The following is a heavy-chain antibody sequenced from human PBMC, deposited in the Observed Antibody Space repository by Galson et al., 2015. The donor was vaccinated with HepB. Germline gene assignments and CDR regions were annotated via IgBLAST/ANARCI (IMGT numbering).Heavy chain of an antibody. J-gene: IGHJ6*02. Sequence: SVKVSCKASGYTFTSYGISWVRQAPGQGLEWMGWISAYNGNTNYAQKLQGRVTMTTDTSTSTAYMELRSLRSDDTAVYYCAREGSSVVVVPAATPRYYYYGMDVWGQGTTVTVSS. CDR2: ISAYNGNT. V-gene: IGHV1-18*04. CDR3: AREGSSVVVVPAATPRYYYYGMDV. CDR1: GYTFTSYG. D-gene: IGHD2-2*01.